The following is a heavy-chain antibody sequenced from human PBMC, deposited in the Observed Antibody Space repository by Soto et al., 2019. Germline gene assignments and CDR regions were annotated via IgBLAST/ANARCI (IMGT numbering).Heavy chain of an antibody. CDR3: ARDRLVAATSGPSYCYYGRDV. J-gene: IGHJ6*02. CDR2: FYSNGDT. D-gene: IGHD2-15*01. V-gene: IGHV4-31*03. Sequence: SETLSFPCSACGGSMNTAGYYWSWIRQLPGKCLEWIGYFYSNGDTYYNPSLKSRLSISVDTCKNQFSLNLTSVTDADTVVYYCARDRLVAATSGPSYCYYGRDVCGRGTRVTASS. CDR1: GGSMNTAGYY.